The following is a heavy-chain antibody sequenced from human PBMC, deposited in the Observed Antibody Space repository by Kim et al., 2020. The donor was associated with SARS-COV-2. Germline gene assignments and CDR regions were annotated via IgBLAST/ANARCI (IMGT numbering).Heavy chain of an antibody. J-gene: IGHJ6*02. Sequence: GESLKISCKGSGYSFTSYWIGWVRQMPGKGLEWMGIIYPGDSDTRYSPSFQGQVTISADKSISTAYLQWSSLKASDTAMYYCARLRFTYRSGWYYYYGMDVWGQGTTVTVSS. CDR3: ARLRFTYRSGWYYYYGMDV. CDR1: GYSFTSYW. D-gene: IGHD6-19*01. V-gene: IGHV5-51*01. CDR2: IYPGDSDT.